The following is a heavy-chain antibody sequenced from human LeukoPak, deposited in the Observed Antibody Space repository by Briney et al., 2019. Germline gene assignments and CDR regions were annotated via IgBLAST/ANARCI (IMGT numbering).Heavy chain of an antibody. V-gene: IGHV4-34*01. CDR1: GGSISTYY. J-gene: IGHJ4*02. D-gene: IGHD2-15*01. CDR2: INHSGST. CDR3: ARFDGYCSGGSCSVY. Sequence: SETLSLTCTVSGGSISTYYWSWIRQPPGKGLEWIGEINHSGSTNYNPSLKSRVTISVDTSKNQFSLKLSSVTAADTAVYYCARFDGYCSGGSCSVYWGQGTLVTVSS.